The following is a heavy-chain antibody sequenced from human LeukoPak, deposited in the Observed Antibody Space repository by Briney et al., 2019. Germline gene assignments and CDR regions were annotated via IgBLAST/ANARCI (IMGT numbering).Heavy chain of an antibody. J-gene: IGHJ4*02. CDR2: ISAYNGNT. CDR1: GYTFTNYG. CDR3: ARDSFSSGWSYFDY. Sequence: ASVKVSCKPSGYTFTNYGISWVRQAPGQGLEWMGWISAYNGNTNYAQKLQGRVTMTTDTSTSTAYMELRSLRSDDTAVYYCARDSFSSGWSYFDYWGQGTLVTVSS. V-gene: IGHV1-18*01. D-gene: IGHD6-19*01.